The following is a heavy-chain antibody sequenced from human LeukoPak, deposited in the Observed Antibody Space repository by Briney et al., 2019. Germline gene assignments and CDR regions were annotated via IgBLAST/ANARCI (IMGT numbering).Heavy chain of an antibody. Sequence: SETLSLTCTVSGGSISSYYWSWIRQPPGKGLEWIGYIYYSGSTNYNPSLKSRVTISVDTSKNQFSLKLSSVTAADTAVYYCARVRATLYYYYMDVWGKGTTVTVSS. D-gene: IGHD1-26*01. CDR1: GGSISSYY. J-gene: IGHJ6*03. V-gene: IGHV4-59*12. CDR2: IYYSGST. CDR3: ARVRATLYYYYMDV.